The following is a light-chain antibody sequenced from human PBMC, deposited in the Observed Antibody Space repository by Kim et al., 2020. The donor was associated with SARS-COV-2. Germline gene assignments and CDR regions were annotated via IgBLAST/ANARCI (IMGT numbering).Light chain of an antibody. CDR3: QQSYKTPFS. Sequence: SASVGDRVSSTCRASQSISNYLNWYQQEPGKAPKLLIYAASSLQSGVSSRFSGSGSGTDFTLTIGSLQPEDFATYFCQQSYKTPFSFGQGTKLEIK. J-gene: IGKJ2*03. CDR1: QSISNY. CDR2: AAS. V-gene: IGKV1-39*01.